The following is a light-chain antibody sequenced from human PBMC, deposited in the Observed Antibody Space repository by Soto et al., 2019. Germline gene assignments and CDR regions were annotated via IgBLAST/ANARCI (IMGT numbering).Light chain of an antibody. Sequence: QSVLTQPPSVSGAPGQRVTISCTGSNSNTGAGYDVHWYQQFPGMAPKLLIFGNYERPSGVPDRFSGSKSGASASLAISGLQTEDEADYYCQSYDTCLNDWVFGGGTKLTVL. CDR3: QSYDTCLNDWV. CDR1: NSNTGAGYD. V-gene: IGLV1-40*01. J-gene: IGLJ3*02. CDR2: GNY.